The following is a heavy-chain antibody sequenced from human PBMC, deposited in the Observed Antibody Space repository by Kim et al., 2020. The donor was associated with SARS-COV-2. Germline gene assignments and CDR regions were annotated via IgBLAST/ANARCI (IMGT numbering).Heavy chain of an antibody. D-gene: IGHD4-17*01. Sequence: GGSLRLSCAASGFTFSRYAMSWVRHAPGKGLDWVSAISGSGARTYYADSVEGRFTISRDHAKNTVYLQMNSLRAEATAVYYCAKESGNDYGDQLDYWGQGTLVTVSS. CDR1: GFTFSRYA. CDR2: ISGSGART. CDR3: AKESGNDYGDQLDY. V-gene: IGHV3-23*01. J-gene: IGHJ4*02.